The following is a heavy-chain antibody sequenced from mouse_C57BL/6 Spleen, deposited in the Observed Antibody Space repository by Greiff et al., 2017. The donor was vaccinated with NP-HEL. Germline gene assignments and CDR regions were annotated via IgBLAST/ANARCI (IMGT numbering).Heavy chain of an antibody. CDR3: TGLFYAMDY. CDR1: GFTFSNYW. Sequence: EVKLVESGGGLVQPGGSMKLSCVASGFTFSNYWMNWVRQSPGKGLEWVAQIRLKSDNYATYYAESVKGRFTISRDDSKSRVYMQMNNLRAEDTGIYYCTGLFYAMDYWGQGTSVTVSS. D-gene: IGHD1-1*02. CDR2: IRLKSDNYAT. J-gene: IGHJ4*01. V-gene: IGHV6-3*01.